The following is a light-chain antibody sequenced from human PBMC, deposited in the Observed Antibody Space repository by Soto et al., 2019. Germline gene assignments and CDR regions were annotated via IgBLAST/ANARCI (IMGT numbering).Light chain of an antibody. CDR2: GAS. J-gene: IGKJ4*01. V-gene: IGKV3-20*01. Sequence: EIVLTQSPGTLSLSPGERATLSCRASQSVSSSYLAWYQQKPGQAPRLLIYGASSRATGIPDRFSRSGSGTDFTLTISRLEPEDFAVYFCQQYGSSPLTFGGGTKGELK. CDR1: QSVSSSY. CDR3: QQYGSSPLT.